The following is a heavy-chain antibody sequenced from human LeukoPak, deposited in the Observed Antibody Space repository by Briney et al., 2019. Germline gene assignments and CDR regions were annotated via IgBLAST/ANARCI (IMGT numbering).Heavy chain of an antibody. CDR1: SGSISSGGYY. V-gene: IGHV4-31*03. D-gene: IGHD6-19*01. CDR3: AMGHNSGWYNWFDP. J-gene: IGHJ5*02. CDR2: IYYSGST. Sequence: PSQTLSLTCTVSSGSISSGGYYWSWIRQLPGKGLEWIGYIYYSGSTSYNPSLKSRVTISVDTSKNQFSLTVSTVSHGDTAQYYCAMGHNSGWYNWFDPWGQGTLVTVSS.